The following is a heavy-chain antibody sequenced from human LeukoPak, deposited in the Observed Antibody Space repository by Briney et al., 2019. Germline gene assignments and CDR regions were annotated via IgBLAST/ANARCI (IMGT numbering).Heavy chain of an antibody. CDR2: IDPSESYT. V-gene: IGHV5-10-1*01. CDR1: GYSFTSYW. Sequence: GESLQSSSKGSGYSFTSYWIGWVRQMPGKGLEWMGRIDPSESYTNYRPSFQGHFTIAADKSISTAYLQWSSLKASDTAMYYCARTATPRGNWFDPWGQGTLVTVSS. CDR3: ARTATPRGNWFDP. J-gene: IGHJ5*02. D-gene: IGHD6-6*01.